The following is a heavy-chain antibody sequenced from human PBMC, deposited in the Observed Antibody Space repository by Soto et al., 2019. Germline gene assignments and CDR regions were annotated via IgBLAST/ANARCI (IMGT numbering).Heavy chain of an antibody. Sequence: GGSLRLSCAASGFTFSSYAMSWVRQAPGKGLEWVSAISGSGGSTYYADSVKGRFTISRDNSKNTLYLQMNSLRAEGTAVYYCAKTLWDTAMVTGYMDVWGKGTTVTVSS. V-gene: IGHV3-23*01. CDR2: ISGSGGST. J-gene: IGHJ6*03. D-gene: IGHD5-18*01. CDR3: AKTLWDTAMVTGYMDV. CDR1: GFTFSSYA.